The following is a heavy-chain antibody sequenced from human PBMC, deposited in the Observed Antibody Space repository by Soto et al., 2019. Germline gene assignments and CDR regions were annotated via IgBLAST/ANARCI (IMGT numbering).Heavy chain of an antibody. CDR2: IIPIFGTA. CDR1: GGTFSSYA. D-gene: IGHD5-18*01. V-gene: IGHV1-69*13. CDR3: ARWDLGGYSYGTHYYGMDV. Sequence: ASVKVSCKASGGTFSSYAISWVRQAPGQGLEWMGGIIPIFGTANYAQKFQGRVTITADESTSTAYMELSSLRSEDTAVYYCARWDLGGYSYGTHYYGMDVWGQGTTVTVSS. J-gene: IGHJ6*02.